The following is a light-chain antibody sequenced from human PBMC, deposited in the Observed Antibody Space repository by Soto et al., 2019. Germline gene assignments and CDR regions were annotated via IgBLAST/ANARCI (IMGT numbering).Light chain of an antibody. J-gene: IGLJ1*01. Sequence: QSALTQPASVSGSPGQSITISCTGTSTDVGRYNYVSWYQQHPGKAPKLMIYDVANRPSGVSNRFSGSKSGITASLTISGLQAEDEADYYCSSYTTSSTYVFGTGTRSPS. CDR3: SSYTTSSTYV. CDR2: DVA. V-gene: IGLV2-14*01. CDR1: STDVGRYNY.